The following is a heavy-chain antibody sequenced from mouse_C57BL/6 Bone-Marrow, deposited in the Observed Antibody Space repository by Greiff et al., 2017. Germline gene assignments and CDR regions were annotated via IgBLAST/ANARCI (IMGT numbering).Heavy chain of an antibody. CDR1: GYTFTSYW. J-gene: IGHJ1*03. D-gene: IGHD1-1*01. CDR2: LNPSSGYT. V-gene: IGHV1-7*01. CDR3: ACEGLGYYGMEYFYV. Sequence: VNVVESGAELAKPGASVKLSCKASGYTFTSYWMHWVKQRPGQGLEWIGYLNPSSGYTKYNQKFKDKSTLTADKSSSTAYMQLSSLTYEDSAVYYWACEGLGYYGMEYFYVWGTGTTVTVSS.